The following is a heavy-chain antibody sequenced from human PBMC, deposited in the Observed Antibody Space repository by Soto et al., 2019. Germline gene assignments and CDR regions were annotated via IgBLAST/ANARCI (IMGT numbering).Heavy chain of an antibody. CDR2: IYPGDSDT. V-gene: IGHV5-51*01. CDR1: GYSFTSYL. D-gene: IGHD1-26*01. J-gene: IGHJ4*02. CDR3: VGSVYDWGATRY. Sequence: GESLKISCKGSGYSFTSYLICWVRQMPGKGLEWMGIIYPGDSDTRYSPSFQGQVTISADKSISTAYLQWSSLKASDTTMYYCVGSVYDWGATRYWGQGTLVNVSS.